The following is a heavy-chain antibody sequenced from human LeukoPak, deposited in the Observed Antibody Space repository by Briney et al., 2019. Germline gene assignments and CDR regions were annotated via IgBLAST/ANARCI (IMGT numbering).Heavy chain of an antibody. CDR1: GGTFSSYA. CDR3: ARGTPGSYLAY. CDR2: INPNSGGT. D-gene: IGHD3-16*02. J-gene: IGHJ4*02. V-gene: IGHV1-2*04. Sequence: ASVKVSCKASGGTFSSYAISWVRQAPGQGLEWMGWINPNSGGTNYAQKFKGWVTLTRDTSINTTYMELNRLTSDVTAVYFCARGTPGSYLAYWGQGTLVTVSP.